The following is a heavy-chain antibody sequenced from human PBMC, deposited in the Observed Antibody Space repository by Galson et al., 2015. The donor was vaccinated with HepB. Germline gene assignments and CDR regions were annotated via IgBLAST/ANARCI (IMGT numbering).Heavy chain of an antibody. J-gene: IGHJ4*02. Sequence: SLRLSCAASGFTFSSYWMSWVRQAPGKGLEWVANIKQDGSEKYYVDSVKGRFTISRDNAKNSLYLQMNSPRAEDTAVYYCARSRFLEWLSIGADFDYWGQGTLVTVSS. CDR1: GFTFSSYW. V-gene: IGHV3-7*03. CDR2: IKQDGSEK. D-gene: IGHD3-3*01. CDR3: ARSRFLEWLSIGADFDY.